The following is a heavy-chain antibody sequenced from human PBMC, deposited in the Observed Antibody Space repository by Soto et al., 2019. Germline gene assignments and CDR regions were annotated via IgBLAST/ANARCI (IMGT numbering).Heavy chain of an antibody. CDR3: TKGGTVPFDY. CDR2: VFFDGNYK. V-gene: IGHV3-30*18. Sequence: QVQFMQSGGGVVQPGKSLRLSCATSGITFSRYAMHWVRQAPGKRLERVAVVFFDGNYKNYGDSVKGRFTVSRDNSKNPTSLQMHGLRPEDTAVYYCTKGGTVPFDYWGQGSLVNVSS. D-gene: IGHD3-16*01. J-gene: IGHJ4*02. CDR1: GITFSRYA.